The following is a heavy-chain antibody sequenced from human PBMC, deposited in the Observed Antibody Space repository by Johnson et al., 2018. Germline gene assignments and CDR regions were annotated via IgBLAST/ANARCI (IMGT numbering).Heavy chain of an antibody. D-gene: IGHD7-27*01. V-gene: IGHV1-46*01. CDR3: ARHYRPTNWGYDAFDI. CDR2: VNPGGGTT. J-gene: IGHJ3*02. CDR1: GYTFTSYD. Sequence: QVQLVQSGGGLVKPGASVKVSCKASGYTFTSYDIHWVRQAPGQGLEWMGIVNPGGGTTSYAQKFQGRVTMTRDTSTSTVYMELSSLRSEDTAFYYCARHYRPTNWGYDAFDIWGQGTMVTVSS.